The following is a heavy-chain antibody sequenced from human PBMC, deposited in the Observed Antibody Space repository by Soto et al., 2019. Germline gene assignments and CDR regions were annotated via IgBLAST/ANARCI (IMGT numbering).Heavy chain of an antibody. CDR2: ISGSGGST. Sequence: EVQLLESGGGLVQPGGSLRLSCAASGFTFSSYAMSWVRQAPGKGLEWVSAISGSGGSTYYADSVKGRFTISRDNSKNTLYLQMNSLRAEDTAVYYCANSEGGSGSYYYYGMDVWGQGTTVTVSS. CDR1: GFTFSSYA. D-gene: IGHD3-10*01. CDR3: ANSEGGSGSYYYYGMDV. J-gene: IGHJ6*02. V-gene: IGHV3-23*01.